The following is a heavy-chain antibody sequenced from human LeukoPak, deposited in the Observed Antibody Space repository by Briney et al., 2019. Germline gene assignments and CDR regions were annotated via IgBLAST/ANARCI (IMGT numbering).Heavy chain of an antibody. CDR2: IDHSGST. D-gene: IGHD3/OR15-3a*01. Sequence: PSGTLSLTCAVSGGFITKTNWWSWVRQSPGKGLEWIGEIDHSGSTNYNPSLKSRVTISVDKSKNQLSLKLISVTAADTAVYYCARDPDFWTGYYYFDFWGQGTLVTVSS. V-gene: IGHV4-4*02. J-gene: IGHJ4*02. CDR3: ARDPDFWTGYYYFDF. CDR1: GGFITKTNW.